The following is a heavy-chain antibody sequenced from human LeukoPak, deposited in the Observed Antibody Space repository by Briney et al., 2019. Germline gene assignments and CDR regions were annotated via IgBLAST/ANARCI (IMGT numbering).Heavy chain of an antibody. D-gene: IGHD3-10*01. Sequence: GGSLRLSCAASGFTFSSYGMHWVRQAPGKGLEWVAVISYDGSNKYYADSVKGRFTISRDNSKNTLYLQMNSLRAEDTAVYYCARAPYGSGSYYNPLDYWGQGTLVTVSS. J-gene: IGHJ4*02. CDR3: ARAPYGSGSYYNPLDY. CDR1: GFTFSSYG. V-gene: IGHV3-30*19. CDR2: ISYDGSNK.